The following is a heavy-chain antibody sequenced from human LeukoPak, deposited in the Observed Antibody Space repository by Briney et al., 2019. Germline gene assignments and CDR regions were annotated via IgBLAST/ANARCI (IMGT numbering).Heavy chain of an antibody. Sequence: PSQTLSLTCAISGDSVSSNSAAWNWIRQSPSRDLEWLGRTYYRSKWYNDYAVSVKSRITINPDTSKNQFSLQLNSVTPEDTAVYYCARDGPYYYDSSGYSQLDYWGQGTLVTVSS. J-gene: IGHJ4*02. D-gene: IGHD3-22*01. CDR1: GDSVSSNSAA. CDR2: TYYRSKWYN. CDR3: ARDGPYYYDSSGYSQLDY. V-gene: IGHV6-1*01.